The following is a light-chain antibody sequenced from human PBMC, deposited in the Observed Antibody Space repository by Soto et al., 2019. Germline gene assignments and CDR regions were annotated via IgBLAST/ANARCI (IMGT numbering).Light chain of an antibody. V-gene: IGLV2-14*01. CDR2: EVS. CDR1: SRDVGGYNY. Sequence: QSVLTQPASVSGSPGQSITISCTGTSRDVGGYNYVSWYQQHPGKAPKLMIYEVSNRPPGVSNRFSGSKSGNTASLTISGLQAEDEADYYCSSYTSSTLVIFGGGTQLTVL. J-gene: IGLJ2*01. CDR3: SSYTSSTLVI.